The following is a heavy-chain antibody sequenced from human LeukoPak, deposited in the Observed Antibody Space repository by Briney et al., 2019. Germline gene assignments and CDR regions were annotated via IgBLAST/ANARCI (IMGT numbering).Heavy chain of an antibody. D-gene: IGHD2-15*01. V-gene: IGHV4-34*01. Sequence: PSETLSLTCAVYGGSFSGYYWSWIRQPPGKGLEWIGEINHSGSTNYNPSLKSRVTISVDTSKNQFSLKLSSVTAADTAVYYCASSLGRDCSGGSCQIDYWGQGTLVTVSS. J-gene: IGHJ4*02. CDR1: GGSFSGYY. CDR3: ASSLGRDCSGGSCQIDY. CDR2: INHSGST.